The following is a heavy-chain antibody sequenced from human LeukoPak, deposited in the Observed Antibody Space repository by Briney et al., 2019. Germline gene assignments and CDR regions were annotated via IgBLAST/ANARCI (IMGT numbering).Heavy chain of an antibody. J-gene: IGHJ4*02. CDR3: ARDTASYGDPYYFDY. CDR2: IYTSGST. V-gene: IGHV4-4*07. CDR1: GGSISSYY. Sequence: PSETLSLXCTVSGGSISSYYWSWIRQPAGKGLEWIGRIYTSGSTNYNPSLKSRVTMSVDTSKNQFSLKLSSVTAADTAVYYCARDTASYGDPYYFDYWGQGTLVTVSS. D-gene: IGHD4-17*01.